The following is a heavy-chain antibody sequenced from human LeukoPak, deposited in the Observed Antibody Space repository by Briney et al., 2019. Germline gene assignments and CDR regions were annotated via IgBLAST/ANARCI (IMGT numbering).Heavy chain of an antibody. Sequence: PSETLSLTCTVSGGSISSYYWSWIRQPPGKGLEWIGYIYYSGSTNYNPSLKSRVTISVDTSKNQLSLKLSSVTAADTAVYYCARAVGYCSGGSCRIDYWGQGTLVTVSS. CDR1: GGSISSYY. J-gene: IGHJ4*02. CDR2: IYYSGST. V-gene: IGHV4-59*01. CDR3: ARAVGYCSGGSCRIDY. D-gene: IGHD2-15*01.